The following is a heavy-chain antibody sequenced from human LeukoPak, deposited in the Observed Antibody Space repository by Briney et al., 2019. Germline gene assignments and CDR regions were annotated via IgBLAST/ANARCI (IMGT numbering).Heavy chain of an antibody. V-gene: IGHV3-7*01. J-gene: IGHJ4*02. CDR1: GFTFSSYW. CDR2: IKQDGSEK. D-gene: IGHD3-9*01. CDR3: AIGSTYYDILTGYYLGY. Sequence: GGSLRLSCAASGFTFSSYWMSWVRQAPGKGLEWVANIKQDGSEKYYVDSVKGRFTISRDNAKNSLYLQMNSLRAEDTAVYYCAIGSTYYDILTGYYLGYWGQGTLVTVSS.